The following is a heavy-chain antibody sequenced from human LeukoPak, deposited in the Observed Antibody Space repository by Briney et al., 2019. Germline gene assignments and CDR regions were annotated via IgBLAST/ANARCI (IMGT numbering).Heavy chain of an antibody. J-gene: IGHJ4*02. CDR3: AKDFRIGYSAHFDY. Sequence: PGGSLRLSCAASGFTFGTFAMNWVRRAPGKGLEWVSVIVGNGGGIYYADSVKGRFSISRDNSKNILYLQMNNLRVEDTAVYYCAKDFRIGYSAHFDYWGQGALVTVSS. D-gene: IGHD2-21*01. CDR1: GFTFGTFA. V-gene: IGHV3-23*01. CDR2: IVGNGGGI.